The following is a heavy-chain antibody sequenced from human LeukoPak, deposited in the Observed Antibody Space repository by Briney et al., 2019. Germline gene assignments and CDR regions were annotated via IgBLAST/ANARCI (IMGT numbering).Heavy chain of an antibody. CDR2: IKWNGGST. CDR3: AGINDYGDPTGAFDI. V-gene: IGHV3-20*04. J-gene: IGHJ3*02. CDR1: GFTFDDYG. Sequence: GGSLRLSCAASGFTFDDYGMSWVRQAPGKGLEWVSSIKWNGGSTGYADSVKGRFTISRDNAKNSLYLQMNSLRAEDTAVYYCAGINDYGDPTGAFDIWGQGTMVTVSS. D-gene: IGHD4-17*01.